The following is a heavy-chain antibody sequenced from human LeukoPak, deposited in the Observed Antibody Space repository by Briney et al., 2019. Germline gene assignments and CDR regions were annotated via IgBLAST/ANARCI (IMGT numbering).Heavy chain of an antibody. D-gene: IGHD3-22*01. J-gene: IGHJ3*02. CDR2: IYHSGST. CDR1: GYSISNGYY. Sequence: PSETLSLTCTVSGYSISNGYYWGWIRQAPGKGLEWIGTIYHSGSTYYNPSLKSRVTISVDTSKNQFSLKLSSVTAADTAVYYCATRGWSSGSDAFDIWGQGTMVTVSS. CDR3: ATRGWSSGSDAFDI. V-gene: IGHV4-38-2*02.